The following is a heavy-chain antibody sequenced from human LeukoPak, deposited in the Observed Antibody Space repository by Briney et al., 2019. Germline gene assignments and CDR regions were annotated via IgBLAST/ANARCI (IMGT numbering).Heavy chain of an antibody. J-gene: IGHJ3*02. CDR2: IYPGDSDT. Sequence: RGESLKISCKGSGYSFTSYWIGWVRQMPGKGLEWMGIIYPGDSDTRYSPSFQGQVTISADKSISTAYLQWSSLKASDTAMYYCATSAYCGGDCYSLGAFDIWGQGTMVTVSS. D-gene: IGHD2-21*02. V-gene: IGHV5-51*01. CDR3: ATSAYCGGDCYSLGAFDI. CDR1: GYSFTSYW.